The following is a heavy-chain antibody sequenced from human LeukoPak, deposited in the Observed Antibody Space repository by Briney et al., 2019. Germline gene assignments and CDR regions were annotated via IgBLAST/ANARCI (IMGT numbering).Heavy chain of an antibody. J-gene: IGHJ4*02. CDR1: GYTLTELS. D-gene: IGHD6-13*01. CDR3: ATGRAAGYDY. V-gene: IGHV1-24*01. CDR2: FDPEDGET. Sequence: GASVKVSCKVSGYTLTELSMHWVRQAPGKGLEGMGGFDPEDGETIYAQKFKGRVTMTEDTSTDTAYMEPSSLRSEDTAVYYCATGRAAGYDYWGQGTLVTVSS.